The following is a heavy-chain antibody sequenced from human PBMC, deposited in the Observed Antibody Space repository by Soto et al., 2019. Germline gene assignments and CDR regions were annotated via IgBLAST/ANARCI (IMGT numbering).Heavy chain of an antibody. V-gene: IGHV1-46*01. CDR1: GYTFTHYY. D-gene: IGHD5-18*01. CDR2: INPNGGST. Sequence: QVQLVQSGAEVKKPGASVKVSCKASGYTFTHYYIHWVRQAPGQGLEWMGIINPNGGSTTYAQKFRAGFTMTRDTSTSTVYMELSSLRSEDSAVYYYATSVNSAMAFDYWGQGTLVTVSS. J-gene: IGHJ4*02. CDR3: ATSVNSAMAFDY.